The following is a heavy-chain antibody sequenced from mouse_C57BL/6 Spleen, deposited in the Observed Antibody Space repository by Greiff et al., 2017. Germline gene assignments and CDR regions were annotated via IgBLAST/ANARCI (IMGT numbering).Heavy chain of an antibody. J-gene: IGHJ4*01. D-gene: IGHD2-4*01. Sequence: EVKVVESEGGLVQPGSSMKLSCTASGFTFSDYYMAWVRQVPEKGLEWVANINYDGSSTYYLDSLKSRFIISRDNAKNILYLQMRSLKSEDTATYYCAREGGDYGGIYAMDYWGQGTSVTVSS. V-gene: IGHV5-16*01. CDR1: GFTFSDYY. CDR2: INYDGSST. CDR3: AREGGDYGGIYAMDY.